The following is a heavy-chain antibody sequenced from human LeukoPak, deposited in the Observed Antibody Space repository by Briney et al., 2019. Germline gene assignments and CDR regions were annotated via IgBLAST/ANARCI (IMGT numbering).Heavy chain of an antibody. V-gene: IGHV3-9*03. Sequence: GGSLRLSCTASGFTFGDYAMSWVRQAPGKGLEWVSGISWNSGSIGYADSVKGRFTISRDNAKNSLYLQMNSLRAEDMALYYCAKDNAAGTGGAAFDIWGQGTMVTVSS. CDR1: GFTFGDYA. CDR2: ISWNSGSI. J-gene: IGHJ3*02. CDR3: AKDNAAGTGGAAFDI. D-gene: IGHD6-13*01.